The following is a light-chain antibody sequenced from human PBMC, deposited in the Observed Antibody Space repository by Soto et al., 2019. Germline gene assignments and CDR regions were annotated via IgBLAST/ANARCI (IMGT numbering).Light chain of an antibody. J-gene: IGKJ1*01. CDR3: QQYNNWPRE. CDR1: QSVSSN. V-gene: IGKV3-15*01. Sequence: EIVMTQSPATPSVSPGERATLSCRASQSVSSNLAWYQQKPGQAPRLLIYGASTRATGIPARFSGSGSGTAFTLTISSLQSEDFAVYYCQQYNNWPREFGQGTKVEIK. CDR2: GAS.